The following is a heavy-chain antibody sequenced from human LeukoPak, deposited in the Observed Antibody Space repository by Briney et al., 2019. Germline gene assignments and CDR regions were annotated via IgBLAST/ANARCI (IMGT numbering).Heavy chain of an antibody. V-gene: IGHV4-59*08. CDR1: GGSISSYY. CDR2: IYYSGST. CDR3: ARNNFDAFDI. J-gene: IGHJ3*02. Sequence: SETLSLTCTVSGGSISSYYWSWIRQPPGKGLEWIGYIYYSGSTNYNPSLKSRVTISVDTSKNQFSLKLSSVTAADTAVYYCARNNFDAFDIWGQGTMVTVSS.